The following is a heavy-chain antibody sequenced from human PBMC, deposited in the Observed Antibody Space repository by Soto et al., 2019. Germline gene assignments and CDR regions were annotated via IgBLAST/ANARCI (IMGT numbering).Heavy chain of an antibody. CDR3: ARWGTTGGFDL. V-gene: IGHV3-30*19. J-gene: IGHJ4*02. Sequence: QLQLVESGGGVVQPGTSLRLSCTASGFMFKSYVMHWVRQAPGKGLEWVALTSYDGNNKYYGDSVKGRFTVSRDNSKNTLPLQIDSLIPEDTALYYCARWGTTGGFDLWGQGTLVSVSS. CDR1: GFMFKSYV. CDR2: TSYDGNNK. D-gene: IGHD3-16*01.